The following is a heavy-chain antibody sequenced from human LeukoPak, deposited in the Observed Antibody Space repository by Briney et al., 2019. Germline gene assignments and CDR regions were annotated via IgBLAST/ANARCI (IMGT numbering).Heavy chain of an antibody. V-gene: IGHV3-48*03. Sequence: PGGSLRLSCAASAFTFSSYEMNWVRQAPGKGLEWLSYISSSGSTIYYADSVKGRFTISRDNAKNSLYLQMNSLRAEDTAVYYCARDPPRVRGVNFDYWGQGTLVTVSS. CDR3: ARDPPRVRGVNFDY. CDR1: AFTFSSYE. D-gene: IGHD3-10*01. CDR2: ISSSGSTI. J-gene: IGHJ4*02.